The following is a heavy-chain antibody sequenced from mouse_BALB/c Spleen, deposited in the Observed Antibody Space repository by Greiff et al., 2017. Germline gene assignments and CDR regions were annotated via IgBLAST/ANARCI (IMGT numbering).Heavy chain of an antibody. CDR2: INPSTGYT. CDR1: GYTFTSYW. D-gene: IGHD1-1*01. Sequence: QVQLQQSGAELAKPGASVKMSCKASGYTFTSYWMHWVKQRPGQGLEWIGYINPSTGYTEYNQKFKDKATLTADKSSSTAYMQLSSLTSEDSAVYYCARDNYGSSPLDYWGQGTTLTVSS. J-gene: IGHJ2*01. V-gene: IGHV1-7*01. CDR3: ARDNYGSSPLDY.